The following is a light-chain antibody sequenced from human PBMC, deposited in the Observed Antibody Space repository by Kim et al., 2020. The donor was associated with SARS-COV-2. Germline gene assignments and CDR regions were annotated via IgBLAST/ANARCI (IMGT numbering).Light chain of an antibody. CDR2: AAS. Sequence: ASVGDRVTVTCRASQSISSYLSWYQQKPGKAPKLLIYAASSLQSGVPLRFSGSGSGTEYTLTISSLQPEDFATYYCQHSYTTPRTFGQGTKVDIK. V-gene: IGKV1-39*01. J-gene: IGKJ1*01. CDR1: QSISSY. CDR3: QHSYTTPRT.